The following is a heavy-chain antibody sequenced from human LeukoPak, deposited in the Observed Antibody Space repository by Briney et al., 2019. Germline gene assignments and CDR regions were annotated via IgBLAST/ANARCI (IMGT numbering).Heavy chain of an antibody. V-gene: IGHV3-30*03. Sequence: GGSLRLSCVASGFTFSSYWMSWVRQAPGQGLEWVTAVSHDGNIKEYVDSVKGRFTVSRDNSKNTLYLQMNSLRVGDTAIYYCARMYSSGWYIGAFDVWGQGTMVTVSS. CDR1: GFTFSSYW. D-gene: IGHD6-19*01. J-gene: IGHJ3*01. CDR2: VSHDGNIK. CDR3: ARMYSSGWYIGAFDV.